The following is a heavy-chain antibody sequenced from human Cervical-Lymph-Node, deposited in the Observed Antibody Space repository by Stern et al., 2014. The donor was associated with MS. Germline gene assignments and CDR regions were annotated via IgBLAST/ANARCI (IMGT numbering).Heavy chain of an antibody. V-gene: IGHV1-8*02. CDR1: GYSFSNYD. D-gene: IGHD4-11*01. CDR2: MNPKSGKT. J-gene: IGHJ6*02. Sequence: QVQLVQSGAEVKRPGASVKVSCEASGYSFSNYDLNCVRQASGQGLEWMGWMNPKSGKTSYAQKFQDRVTMTRNIATGTGYMELRSLRPEDTAVYYCARRPRGAEMTTVDVVYFGMDVWGQGTTVTVSS. CDR3: ARRPRGAEMTTVDVVYFGMDV.